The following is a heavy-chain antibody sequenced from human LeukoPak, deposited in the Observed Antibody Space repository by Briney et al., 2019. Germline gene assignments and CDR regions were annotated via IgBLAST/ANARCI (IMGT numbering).Heavy chain of an antibody. CDR1: GDSISTYH. D-gene: IGHD5-18*01. J-gene: IGHJ4*02. CDR2: MQSTGNS. CDR3: ARDKRHSYGRYFDP. V-gene: IGHV4-59*01. Sequence: PSETLSLTCSVSGDSISTYHWNWIRQTPGKGLEWIGYMQSTGNSNYNPSLKSRVNIFVDTSKNQFVLNLRSVTAADTAVYYCARDKRHSYGRYFDPWGQGMLVTVSS.